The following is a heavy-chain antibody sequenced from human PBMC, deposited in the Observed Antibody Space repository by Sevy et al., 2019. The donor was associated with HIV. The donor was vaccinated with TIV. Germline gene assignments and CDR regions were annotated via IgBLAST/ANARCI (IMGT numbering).Heavy chain of an antibody. Sequence: GGSLRLSCAASGFTFSSYSMNWVHQAPGKGLEWVSSISSSSSYIYYADSVKGRFTISRDNAKNSLYLQMNSLRAEDTAVYYCARAGGAVAGFADDAFDIWGQGTMVTVSS. V-gene: IGHV3-21*01. CDR3: ARAGGAVAGFADDAFDI. CDR1: GFTFSSYS. J-gene: IGHJ3*02. D-gene: IGHD6-19*01. CDR2: ISSSSSYI.